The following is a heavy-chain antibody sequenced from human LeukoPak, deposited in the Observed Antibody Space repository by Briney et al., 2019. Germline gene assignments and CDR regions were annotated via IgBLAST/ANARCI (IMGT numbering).Heavy chain of an antibody. CDR1: GGSVSSGSYY. Sequence: SETLSLTCTVSGGSVSSGSYYWSWIRQPPGKGLEWIGYIYYSGSTNYNPSLKSRVTISVDTSKNQFSLKLSSVTAADTAVYYCARARGTTVTPFDYWGQGTLVTVSS. J-gene: IGHJ4*02. D-gene: IGHD4-17*01. CDR3: ARARGTTVTPFDY. CDR2: IYYSGST. V-gene: IGHV4-61*01.